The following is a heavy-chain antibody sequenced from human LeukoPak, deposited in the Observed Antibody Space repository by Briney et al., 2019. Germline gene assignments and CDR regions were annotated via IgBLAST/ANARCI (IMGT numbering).Heavy chain of an antibody. CDR1: GFTFSSYA. CDR2: ISYDGSNK. D-gene: IGHD1-26*01. Sequence: GRSLRLSCAASGFTFSSYAMHWVRQAPGKGLEWVAVISYDGSNKYYADYVKGRFTISRDNSKNTLYLQMNSLRAEDTAVYYCARALSGSYGLDYWGQGTLVTVSS. CDR3: ARALSGSYGLDY. V-gene: IGHV3-30-3*01. J-gene: IGHJ4*02.